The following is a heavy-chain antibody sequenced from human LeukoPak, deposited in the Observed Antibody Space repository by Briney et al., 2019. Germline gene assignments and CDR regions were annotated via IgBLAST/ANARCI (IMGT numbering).Heavy chain of an antibody. D-gene: IGHD2-8*01. Sequence: GGSLRLSCAASGFTFSSYSMNWVRQAPGKGLEWVSSISSSGNYIYYADSLKGRFTISRDNAKNSLYLEMNSLRAEDTAVYYCARDATNISVEYLQHWGQGTLVTVSS. V-gene: IGHV3-21*01. CDR2: ISSSGNYI. CDR1: GFTFSSYS. J-gene: IGHJ1*01. CDR3: ARDATNISVEYLQH.